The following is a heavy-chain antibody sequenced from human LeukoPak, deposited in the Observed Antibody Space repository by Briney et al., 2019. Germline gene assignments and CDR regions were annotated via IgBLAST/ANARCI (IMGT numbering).Heavy chain of an antibody. V-gene: IGHV3-53*01. Sequence: GGSLRLSCAASGFTVSSNYMSWVRQAPRKGLEWVSVIYSGGSTYYADSVKGRFTISRDNSKNTLYLQMNSLRAEDTAVYYCARDMYSSGWYYFDYWGQGTLVTVSS. CDR1: GFTVSSNY. CDR2: IYSGGST. J-gene: IGHJ4*02. CDR3: ARDMYSSGWYYFDY. D-gene: IGHD6-19*01.